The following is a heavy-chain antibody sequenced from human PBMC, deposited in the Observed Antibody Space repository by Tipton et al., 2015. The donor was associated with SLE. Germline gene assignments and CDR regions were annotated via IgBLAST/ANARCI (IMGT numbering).Heavy chain of an antibody. V-gene: IGHV4-59*08. CDR1: GDSISSNY. D-gene: IGHD3-16*01. J-gene: IGHJ6*03. CDR2: IYYSGST. Sequence: TLSLTCSVSGDSISSNYWTWIRQPPGKGLEWIGYIYYSGSTNYNPSLKSRVTMSIDTSKNQFSLRLRSVTAADTAVYYCARLGDWDQYYYMDVWGKGTTVTVSS. CDR3: ARLGDWDQYYYMDV.